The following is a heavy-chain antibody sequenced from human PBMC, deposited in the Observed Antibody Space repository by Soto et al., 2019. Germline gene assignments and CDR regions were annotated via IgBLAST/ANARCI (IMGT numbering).Heavy chain of an antibody. Sequence: ASVKVSCKASGYTFTSYGISWVRQAPGQGLEWMGWISAYNGNTNYAQKIQGRVTMTTDTSTSTAYIELRILSSDDTAVYYCARDRSWSNMRMDVWGQGTTVTVSS. CDR1: GYTFTSYG. J-gene: IGHJ6*02. CDR3: ARDRSWSNMRMDV. V-gene: IGHV1-18*01. D-gene: IGHD2-2*01. CDR2: ISAYNGNT.